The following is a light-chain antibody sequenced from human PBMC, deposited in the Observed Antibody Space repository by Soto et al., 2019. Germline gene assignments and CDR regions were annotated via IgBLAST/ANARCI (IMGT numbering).Light chain of an antibody. J-gene: IGLJ1*01. Sequence: QSALTQPPSVSGSPGQSVTISCTGTSTDFVSYNRVSWYQQPPGTAPKLMIHEVSKRPSGVPDRFSGSKSGNTASLTISGLQAADEADYYCSLYTSENAYVFGTGTKVTVL. CDR3: SLYTSENAYV. CDR2: EVS. V-gene: IGLV2-18*01. CDR1: STDFVSYNR.